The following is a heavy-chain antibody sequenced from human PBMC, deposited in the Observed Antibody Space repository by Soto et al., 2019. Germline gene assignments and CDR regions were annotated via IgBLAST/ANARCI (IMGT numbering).Heavy chain of an antibody. D-gene: IGHD5-18*01. CDR1: GFTFSSYA. V-gene: IGHV3-23*01. CDR2: ISGSGGST. Sequence: EVQLLESGGGLVQPGGSLRLSCAASGFTFSSYAMSWVRQAPGKGLEWVSAISGSGGSTYYADSVKGRFTISRDNSKNTLYLQMNSLRAEYTAVYYCAKTLAKTPDNSYGQGTGSENPYTWGQGTLVTVSS. J-gene: IGHJ4*02. CDR3: AKTLAKTPDNSYGQGTGSENPYT.